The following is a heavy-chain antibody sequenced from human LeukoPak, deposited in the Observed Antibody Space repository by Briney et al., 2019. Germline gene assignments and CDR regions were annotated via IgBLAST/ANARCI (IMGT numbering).Heavy chain of an antibody. CDR3: ARGAYYYDSSGYSNFDY. V-gene: IGHV1-8*01. CDR1: GYTFTRYD. D-gene: IGHD3-22*01. Sequence: ASGKVSCKASGYTFTRYDINWVRQATGQGLEWMGWMNPSSGNTGYAQMFQGRVTMTRNTSISTAYMELSSLRSEDTAVYYCARGAYYYDSSGYSNFDYWGQGTLVTVSS. CDR2: MNPSSGNT. J-gene: IGHJ4*02.